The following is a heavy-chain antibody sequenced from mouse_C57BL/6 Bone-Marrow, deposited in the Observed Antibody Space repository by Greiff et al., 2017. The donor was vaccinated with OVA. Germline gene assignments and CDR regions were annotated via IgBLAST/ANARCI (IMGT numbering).Heavy chain of an antibody. CDR3: ASPLWYPFAY. Sequence: QVQLQQSGAELARPGASVKLSCKASGYTFTSYGISWVKQRTGQGLEWIGEIYPRSGNTYYNEKFKGKATLTADKSSSTAYMELRSLTSEDSAVYFCASPLWYPFAYWGQGTLVTVSA. V-gene: IGHV1-81*01. CDR1: GYTFTSYG. D-gene: IGHD2-1*01. CDR2: IYPRSGNT. J-gene: IGHJ3*01.